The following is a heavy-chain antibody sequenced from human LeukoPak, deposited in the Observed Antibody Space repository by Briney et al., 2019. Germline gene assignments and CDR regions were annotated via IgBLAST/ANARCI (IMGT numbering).Heavy chain of an antibody. CDR3: ARGKGFSIAAAGRWFDP. V-gene: IGHV4-34*01. Sequence: SETLSLTCAVYGGSFSGYYWSWIRQPPGKGLEWIGEINHSGSTNYNPSLKSRVTISVDTSKNQFSLKLSPVTAADTAVYYCARGKGFSIAAAGRWFDPWGQGTLVTVSS. J-gene: IGHJ5*02. D-gene: IGHD6-13*01. CDR2: INHSGST. CDR1: GGSFSGYY.